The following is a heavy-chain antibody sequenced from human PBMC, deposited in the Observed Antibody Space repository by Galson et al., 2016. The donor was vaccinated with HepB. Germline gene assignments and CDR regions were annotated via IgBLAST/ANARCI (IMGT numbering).Heavy chain of an antibody. D-gene: IGHD4-17*01. J-gene: IGHJ4*02. CDR3: ARYGDYVGVYS. CDR1: GFTFSSYA. Sequence: SLRLSCAASGFTFSSYAISWVRQAPGKGLEWVANIKQDGSEKYYMDSVKGRFTISRDNAKNSLYLQMNSLRAEDTALYYCARYGDYVGVYSWGQGTLVTVSS. CDR2: IKQDGSEK. V-gene: IGHV3-7*03.